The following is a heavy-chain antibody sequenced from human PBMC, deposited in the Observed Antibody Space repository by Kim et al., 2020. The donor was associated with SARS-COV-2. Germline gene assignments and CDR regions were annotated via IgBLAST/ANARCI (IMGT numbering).Heavy chain of an antibody. V-gene: IGHV1-18*01. Sequence: ASVKVSCKASGYTFTSYGISWVRQAPGQGLEWMGWISAYNGNTNYAQKLQGRVTMTTDTSTSTAYMELRSLRSDDTAVYYCARAYGSGSYYIYALYYYYGMDVWGQGTTVTVSS. CDR2: ISAYNGNT. J-gene: IGHJ6*01. D-gene: IGHD3-10*01. CDR1: GYTFTSYG. CDR3: ARAYGSGSYYIYALYYYYGMDV.